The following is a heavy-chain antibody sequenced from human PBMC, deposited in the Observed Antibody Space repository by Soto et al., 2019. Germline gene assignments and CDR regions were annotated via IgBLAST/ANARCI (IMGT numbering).Heavy chain of an antibody. CDR3: ARLGWNAVPDY. CDR1: RYGKTCQS. Sequence: AKATSEAPRYGKTCQSLYSPHHSPEQGLEWMGIINPSGGSTSYAQKIQGRVTMTRDTSTSTVYMELSSLRSEDTAVYYCARLGWNAVPDYW. CDR2: INPSGGST. J-gene: IGHJ4*01. V-gene: IGHV1-46*03. D-gene: IGHD1-1*01.